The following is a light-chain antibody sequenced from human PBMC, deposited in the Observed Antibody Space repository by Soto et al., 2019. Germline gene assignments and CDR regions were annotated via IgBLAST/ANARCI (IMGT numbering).Light chain of an antibody. Sequence: EIVMTQSPATLSVSPGERATLSCRASQSVGGNLAWYQQRPGQAPRLLIYGASTRATGIPARFSGSGSGTEFTLTISRLQSEDFAVYYCQENSDWRFTFGPGTKVDIK. CDR2: GAS. CDR1: QSVGGN. V-gene: IGKV3-15*01. CDR3: QENSDWRFT. J-gene: IGKJ3*01.